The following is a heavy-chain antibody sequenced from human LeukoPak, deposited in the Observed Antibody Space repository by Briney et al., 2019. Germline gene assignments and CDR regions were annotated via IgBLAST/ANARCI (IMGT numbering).Heavy chain of an antibody. V-gene: IGHV4-39*01. J-gene: IGHJ4*02. CDR1: GASISSSNYY. CDR3: ARPDYDSSGTDY. CDR2: IYHSGRT. Sequence: SETLSLTCSVSGASISSSNYYWAWIRQPPGKGLEWIGSIYHSGRTYYNPSLKSRVTISVDTSKNQFSLKLSSVTAADTAVYYCARPDYDSSGTDYWGQGTLVTVSS. D-gene: IGHD3-22*01.